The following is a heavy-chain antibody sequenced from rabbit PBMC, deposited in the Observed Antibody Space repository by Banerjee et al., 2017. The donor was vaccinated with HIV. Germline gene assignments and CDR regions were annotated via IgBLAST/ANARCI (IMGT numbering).Heavy chain of an antibody. CDR1: GFSFSSGYD. CDR3: ARAYNSGWGGYFNL. J-gene: IGHJ4*01. CDR2: IYAGSSGNT. D-gene: IGHD4-1*01. V-gene: IGHV1S45*01. Sequence: QEQLKETGGGLVQPGASLTLTCTASGFSFSSGYDMCWVRQAPGKGLEWIACIYAGSSGNTYYASWAKGRFTISKTSSTTVTLQMTSLTAADTATYFCARAYNSGWGGYFNLWGQGTLVTVS.